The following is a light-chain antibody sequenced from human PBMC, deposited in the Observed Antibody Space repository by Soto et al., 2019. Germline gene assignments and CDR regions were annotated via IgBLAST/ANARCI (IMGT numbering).Light chain of an antibody. V-gene: IGLV1-40*01. J-gene: IGLJ1*01. CDR2: GNN. CDR3: QSYYSSLSGSYV. Sequence: QSVLTQPPSVSGAPGQRVTISCTGSSSNIGAGYDVHWYQRLPGTAPKVLIYGNNNRPSGVPDRFSGSKSGTSASLAITGLQAEDEADYYCQSYYSSLSGSYVFGTGTKVTVL. CDR1: SSNIGAGYD.